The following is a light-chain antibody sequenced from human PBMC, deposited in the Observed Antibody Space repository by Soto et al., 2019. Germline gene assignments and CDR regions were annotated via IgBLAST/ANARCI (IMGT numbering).Light chain of an antibody. CDR3: QQYNSYSQT. Sequence: DIQMTQSPSTLSASVGDRVTITCRASQSISSWLAWYQQKPGKAPKLLIYDASSLESGVPSRFSGSGSGTAFTLTISSPQPADFATYYCQQYNSYSQTFGQGTKLEIK. J-gene: IGKJ2*01. V-gene: IGKV1-5*01. CDR1: QSISSW. CDR2: DAS.